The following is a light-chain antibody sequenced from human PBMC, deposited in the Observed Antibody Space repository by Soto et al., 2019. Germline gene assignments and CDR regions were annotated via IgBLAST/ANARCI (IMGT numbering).Light chain of an antibody. J-gene: IGLJ2*01. Sequence: QSALTQPPSASGSPGQSVTISCTGTSSDVGGYNYVSWYQQHPGKAPKLIIYEVIHRPSGVPDRFSGSKSGNTASLTVSGLQAEDEADYYCSSYAGSKNVIFGGGTQLTVL. V-gene: IGLV2-8*01. CDR2: EVI. CDR1: SSDVGGYNY. CDR3: SSYAGSKNVI.